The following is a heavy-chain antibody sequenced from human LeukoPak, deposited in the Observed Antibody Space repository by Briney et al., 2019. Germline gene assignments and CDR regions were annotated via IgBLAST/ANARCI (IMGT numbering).Heavy chain of an antibody. CDR3: ARDRGGYYGSGSYYVGKYDY. CDR1: GYTFTGYY. CDR2: INPNSGGT. D-gene: IGHD3-10*01. V-gene: IGHV1-2*02. Sequence: AASVKVSCKASGYTFTGYYMHWVRQAPGQGLEWMGWINPNSGGTNYAQKFQGRVTMTRDTSISTAYMELSRLRSDDTAVYYCARDRGGYYGSGSYYVGKYDYWGQGTLVTVSS. J-gene: IGHJ4*02.